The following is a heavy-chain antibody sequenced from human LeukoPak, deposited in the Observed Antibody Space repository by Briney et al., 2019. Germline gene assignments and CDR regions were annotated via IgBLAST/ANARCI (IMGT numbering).Heavy chain of an antibody. CDR1: GGSFSGYY. CDR2: INHSGST. Sequence: SETLSLTCAVYGGSFSGYYWSWIRQPPGKGLEWIGEINHSGSTNYNPSLKSRVTISVDTSKNQFSLKLSSLTAADTAVYYCARGVYYGSGSYYLNYWGQGTLVTVSS. V-gene: IGHV4-34*01. J-gene: IGHJ4*02. CDR3: ARGVYYGSGSYYLNY. D-gene: IGHD3-10*01.